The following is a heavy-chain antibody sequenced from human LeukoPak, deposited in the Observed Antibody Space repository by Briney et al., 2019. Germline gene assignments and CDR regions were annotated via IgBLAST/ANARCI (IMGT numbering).Heavy chain of an antibody. J-gene: IGHJ4*02. CDR1: GGSISSSSYY. CDR2: IYYSGST. V-gene: IGHV4-39*07. Sequence: SETLSLTCTVSGGSISSSSYYWGWIRQPPGKGLEWIGSIYYSGSTYYNPSLKSRVTISVDTSKNQFSLKLSSVTAADTAVYYCARSGYSYGYPANWGQGTLVTVSS. CDR3: ARSGYSYGYPAN. D-gene: IGHD5-18*01.